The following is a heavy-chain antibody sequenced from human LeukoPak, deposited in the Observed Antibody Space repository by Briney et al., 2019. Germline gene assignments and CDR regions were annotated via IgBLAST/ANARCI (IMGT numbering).Heavy chain of an antibody. CDR1: GYSISGGYY. D-gene: IGHD3-22*01. V-gene: IGHV4-38-2*02. CDR3: ARTIVVFDY. J-gene: IGHJ4*02. Sequence: SETLSLTCTVSGYSISGGYYWGWIRQPPGKGLEWIGSIYHSGSTYYNPSLKSRVTISVDTSKNQFSLKLSSVTAADTAVYYWARTIVVFDYWGQGTLVTVSS. CDR2: IYHSGST.